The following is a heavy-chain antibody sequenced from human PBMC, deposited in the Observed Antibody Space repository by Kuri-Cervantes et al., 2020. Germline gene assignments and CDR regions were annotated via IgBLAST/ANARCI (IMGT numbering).Heavy chain of an antibody. J-gene: IGHJ4*02. CDR2: ISYDGSNK. D-gene: IGHD6-19*01. CDR1: GFTFSSYA. Sequence: GESLKISCAASGFTFSSYAMHWVRQAPGKGLEWVAVISYDGSNKYYADSVKGRLTVSRDNSKNTLYLQMSSLRAEDTAVYYCAKEVRSSGWGTYFEHWGQGTLVTVSS. CDR3: AKEVRSSGWGTYFEH. V-gene: IGHV3-30-3*01.